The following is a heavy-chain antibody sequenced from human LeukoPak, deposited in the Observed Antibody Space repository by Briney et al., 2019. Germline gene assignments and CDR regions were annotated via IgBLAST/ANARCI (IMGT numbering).Heavy chain of an antibody. D-gene: IGHD3-10*01. V-gene: IGHV4-34*01. Sequence: SETLSLTCAVYGGSFSGYCWSWIRQPPGKGLEWIGEINHSGSTNYNPSLKSRVTISVDTSKNQFSLKLISVTAADTAVYYCARLRAFGLFDYWGQGTLVTVSS. CDR1: GGSFSGYC. J-gene: IGHJ4*02. CDR2: INHSGST. CDR3: ARLRAFGLFDY.